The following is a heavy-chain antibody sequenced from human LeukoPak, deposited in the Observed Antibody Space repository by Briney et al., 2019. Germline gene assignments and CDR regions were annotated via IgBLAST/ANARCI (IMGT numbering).Heavy chain of an antibody. J-gene: IGHJ4*02. Sequence: SETLSLTCAVYGGSFSGYYWSWIRQPPGKGLEWIGEVNHSGSTNYNPSLKSRVTISVDTSKNQFSLKLSSVTAADTAVYYCARGFGTKGSGYQYWGQGTLVTVSS. D-gene: IGHD3-22*01. CDR1: GGSFSGYY. CDR3: ARGFGTKGSGYQY. V-gene: IGHV4-34*01. CDR2: VNHSGST.